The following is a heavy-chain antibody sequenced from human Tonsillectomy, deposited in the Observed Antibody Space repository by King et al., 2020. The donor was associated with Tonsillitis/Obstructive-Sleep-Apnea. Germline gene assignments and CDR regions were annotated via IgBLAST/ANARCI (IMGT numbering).Heavy chain of an antibody. CDR1: GYTFTSYT. V-gene: IGHV7-4-1*02. Sequence: QLVQSGSELKKPGASVKVSCKASGYTFTSYTMNWVRQAPGQGLEWMGWINTNTGNPTYAQGFTGRFVFSLDTSVSTAYLQISSLKAEDTAVYYCARVGYYYDSSGYYRILSFGYWGQGTLVTVSS. CDR2: INTNTGNP. CDR3: ARVGYYYDSSGYYRILSFGY. J-gene: IGHJ4*02. D-gene: IGHD3-22*01.